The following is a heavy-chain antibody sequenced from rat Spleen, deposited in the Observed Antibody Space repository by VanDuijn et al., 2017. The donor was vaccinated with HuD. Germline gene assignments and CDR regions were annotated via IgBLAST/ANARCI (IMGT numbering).Heavy chain of an antibody. J-gene: IGHJ1*01. D-gene: IGHD1-4*01. V-gene: IGHV5-25*01. CDR3: ARHRPGYWYVDF. CDR2: ISSSGGST. Sequence: EVDLVESGGGLVQPGRSMKLSCAASGFTFSDYGMAWVRQAPTKGLEWVASISSSGGSTYWRDSVKGRFTISRDNAKSTLYLQMDSLGSEDTATYYGARHRPGYWYVDFWGPGTMVTVSS. CDR1: GFTFSDYG.